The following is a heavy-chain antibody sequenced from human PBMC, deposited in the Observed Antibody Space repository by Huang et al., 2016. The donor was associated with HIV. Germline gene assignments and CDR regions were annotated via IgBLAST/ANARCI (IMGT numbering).Heavy chain of an antibody. CDR2: ISGYKGKT. J-gene: IGHJ1*01. V-gene: IGHV1-18*01. D-gene: IGHD3-22*01. Sequence: QVQLVQSGAEVKKPGASVKVSCKASGYTFTNYAINWVRKAPGQRLEWMGGISGYKGKTNYAQKVQGRGTMTKDTATSTASMELRSLISDDTAVYYCARERYYYDRSGYYTPVEYFHHWGQGTLVTVSS. CDR3: ARERYYYDRSGYYTPVEYFHH. CDR1: GYTFTNYA.